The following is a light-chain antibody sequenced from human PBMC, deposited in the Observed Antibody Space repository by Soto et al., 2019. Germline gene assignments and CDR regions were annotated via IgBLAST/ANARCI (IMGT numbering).Light chain of an antibody. V-gene: IGKV1-39*01. CDR1: QSISVY. CDR2: AAS. J-gene: IGKJ2*01. Sequence: DIQMTQSPSSLSVSIGDRITITCRSSQSISVYLNWYQKKPGTPPKLLIYAASNLQSGVPSRFIGSGSGTDFTLTISSLQPEEFASYYCQQSYRIPYTFGQGTKLE. CDR3: QQSYRIPYT.